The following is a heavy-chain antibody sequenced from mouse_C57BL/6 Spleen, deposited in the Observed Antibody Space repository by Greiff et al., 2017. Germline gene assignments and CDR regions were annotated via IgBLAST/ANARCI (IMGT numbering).Heavy chain of an antibody. V-gene: IGHV1-18*01. Sequence: VQLKQSGPELVKPGASVKIPCKASGYTFTDYNMDWVKQSHGKSLEWIGDINPNNGGTIYNQKFKGKATLTVDKSSSTAYMELRSLTSEDTAVYYCARYGRDSSGYVEAMDYWGQGTSVTVSS. CDR3: ARYGRDSSGYVEAMDY. J-gene: IGHJ4*01. CDR1: GYTFTDYN. D-gene: IGHD3-2*02. CDR2: INPNNGGT.